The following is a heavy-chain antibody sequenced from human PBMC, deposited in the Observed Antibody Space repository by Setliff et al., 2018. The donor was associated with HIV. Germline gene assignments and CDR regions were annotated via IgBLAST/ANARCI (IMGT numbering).Heavy chain of an antibody. CDR3: ARSSYYYGSGLDS. CDR2: VSSSGST. J-gene: IGHJ5*02. CDR1: GGSISSHY. Sequence: PSETLSLTCTVSGGSISSHYWTWIRQSPGRGLEWIGHVSSSGSTNYNPSLESRLIISIDTSKSQISLTLTSLTTADTAVYYCARSSYYYGSGLDSWGQGTLVTVSS. V-gene: IGHV4-59*11. D-gene: IGHD3-10*01.